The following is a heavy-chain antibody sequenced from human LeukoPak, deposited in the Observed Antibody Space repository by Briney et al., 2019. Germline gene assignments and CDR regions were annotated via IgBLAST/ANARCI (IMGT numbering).Heavy chain of an antibody. V-gene: IGHV3-30*15. Sequence: GGSLRLSCAASGFTFSSFAMHWVRQAPGKGREGGSFISSDVAKDYSPHSLKVPFTISIDNSTTTLFLQMSSLRPEATAVYYCPRDGDVTGETFDYWGQGTLVTVSS. J-gene: IGHJ4*02. CDR3: PRDGDVTGETFDY. CDR1: GFTFSSFA. CDR2: ISSDVAKD. D-gene: IGHD2-21*02.